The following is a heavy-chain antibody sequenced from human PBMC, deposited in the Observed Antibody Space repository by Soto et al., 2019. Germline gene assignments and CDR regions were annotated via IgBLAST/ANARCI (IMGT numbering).Heavy chain of an antibody. J-gene: IGHJ4*02. CDR1: GCSLDTSGVG. CDR2: IYWDDDK. V-gene: IGHV2-5*02. D-gene: IGHD3-9*01. Sequence: KESGPTLVKPTQTLTLTCTFSGCSLDTSGVGVGWIRQPPGKTLEWLALIYWDDDKRYSPSLNSRLTITKDTSKNQVVLRMTNVAPVDTATYYCAHIFDFDWVWAFEYWGQGTLVTVSS. CDR3: AHIFDFDWVWAFEY.